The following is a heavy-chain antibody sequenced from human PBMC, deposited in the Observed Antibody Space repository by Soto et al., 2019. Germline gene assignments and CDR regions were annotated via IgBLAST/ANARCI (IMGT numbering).Heavy chain of an antibody. J-gene: IGHJ6*02. CDR3: AAGGDYLGYYYYGMDV. D-gene: IGHD2-21*02. V-gene: IGHV1-69*10. Sequence: ASVKVSCKTSGDNFKKNVFTWVRQAPGQGLEWMGGTIPALGKTHYIEKFQERVTITRDMSTSTAYMELSSLRSEDTAVYYCAAGGDYLGYYYYGMDVWGQGTTVTVSS. CDR2: TIPALGKT. CDR1: GDNFKKNV.